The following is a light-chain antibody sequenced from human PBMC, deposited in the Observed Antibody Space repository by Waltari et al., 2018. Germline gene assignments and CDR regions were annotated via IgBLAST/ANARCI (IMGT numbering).Light chain of an antibody. CDR3: SSFAGRWV. CDR2: EVT. CDR1: SSDFGNYNF. J-gene: IGLJ3*02. Sequence: QSALTQPPSASGSPGQSVTSSCTGTSSDFGNYNFVSWYQQHLGKAPKVIIYEVTKRSSGVPYRFSGSKSGNTASLTVSGLQAEDEADYYCSSFAGRWVFGGGTKLTVL. V-gene: IGLV2-8*01.